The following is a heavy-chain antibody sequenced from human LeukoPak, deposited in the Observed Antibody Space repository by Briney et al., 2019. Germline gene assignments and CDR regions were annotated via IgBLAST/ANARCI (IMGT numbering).Heavy chain of an antibody. CDR1: GGSISSYY. CDR2: IYTSGST. J-gene: IGHJ3*02. CDR3: ARDPQITMVRGVVSSLDAFDI. Sequence: SETLSLTCTVSGGSISSYYWSWIRQPAGKGLEWIGRIYTSGSTNYNPSLKSRVTISVDTSKNQFSLKLSSVTAADTAVYYCARDPQITMVRGVVSSLDAFDIWGQGTMVTVSS. V-gene: IGHV4-4*07. D-gene: IGHD3-10*01.